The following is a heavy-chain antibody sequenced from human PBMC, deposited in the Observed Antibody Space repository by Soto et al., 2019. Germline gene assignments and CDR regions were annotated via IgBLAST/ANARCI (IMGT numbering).Heavy chain of an antibody. V-gene: IGHV6-1*01. CDR2: AYYRSRWYN. D-gene: IGHD3-16*01. CDR1: GDSVSGNSAA. CDR3: AREFPYYLSSDSYLDY. Sequence: SQTLSLPCAISGDSVSGNSAAWNWIRQSPSRGLEWLGRAYYRSRWYNDYAVSVKSRITVTPDTSKNQFSLHLNSVTPEDTAVYYCAREFPYYLSSDSYLDYWGQGALATVSS. J-gene: IGHJ4*02.